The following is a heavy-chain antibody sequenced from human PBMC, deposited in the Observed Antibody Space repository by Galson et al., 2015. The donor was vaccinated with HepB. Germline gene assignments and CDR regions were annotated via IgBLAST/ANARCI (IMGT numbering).Heavy chain of an antibody. Sequence: SLRLSCAASGFTFSSYWMSWVRQAPGKGLEWVANIKQDGSEKYYVDSVKGRFTISRDNAKNSLYLQMNSLRAGDTAVYYWARAPGLIRSRPPDYWGQGTLVTVSS. CDR3: ARAPGLIRSRPPDY. CDR1: GFTFSSYW. D-gene: IGHD3-16*01. V-gene: IGHV3-7*01. J-gene: IGHJ4*02. CDR2: IKQDGSEK.